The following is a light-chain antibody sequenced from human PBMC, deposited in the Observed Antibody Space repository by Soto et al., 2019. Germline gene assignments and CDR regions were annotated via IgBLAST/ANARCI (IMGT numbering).Light chain of an antibody. CDR3: QSYDSSLSTVV. V-gene: IGLV1-40*01. CDR1: ISNIGAGYD. J-gene: IGLJ2*01. Sequence: QPVLTQPPSVSGAPGQRVTISCTGSISNIGAGYDVHWYQQLPGTAPKLLIYGNSNRPSGVPDRFSGSKSGTSASLAITGLQAEDEADYYCQSYDSSLSTVVFGGGTKLTVL. CDR2: GNS.